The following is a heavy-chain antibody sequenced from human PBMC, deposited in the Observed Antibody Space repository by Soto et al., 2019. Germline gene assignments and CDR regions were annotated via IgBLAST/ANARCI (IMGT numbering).Heavy chain of an antibody. J-gene: IGHJ4*02. CDR1: GFTVSANY. CDR3: ARVRHDFWSGTLKH. D-gene: IGHD3-3*01. V-gene: IGHV3-66*01. Sequence: EVQLVESGGGLVQPGGSLRLSCAASGFTVSANYMTWVRQAPGKGLEWVSVIYSGGSTYYADSVKGRITISRDNSMNTLYLQMNRLRVEDTAVYYCARVRHDFWSGTLKHWGQGTLVTVSS. CDR2: IYSGGST.